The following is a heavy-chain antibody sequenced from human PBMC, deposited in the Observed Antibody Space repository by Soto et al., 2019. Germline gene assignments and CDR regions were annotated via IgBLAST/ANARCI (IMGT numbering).Heavy chain of an antibody. CDR3: ARVQYYDYVWGSYLPPLYFDY. Sequence: SGPTLVNPTQTLTLTCTFSGFSLSTSGMCVSWIRQPPGKALEWLALIDWDDDKYYSTSLKTRLTISKDTSKNQVVLTMTNMDPVDTATYYCARVQYYDYVWGSYLPPLYFDYWGQGTLVTVSS. CDR1: GFSLSTSGMC. CDR2: IDWDDDK. D-gene: IGHD3-16*02. V-gene: IGHV2-70*01. J-gene: IGHJ4*02.